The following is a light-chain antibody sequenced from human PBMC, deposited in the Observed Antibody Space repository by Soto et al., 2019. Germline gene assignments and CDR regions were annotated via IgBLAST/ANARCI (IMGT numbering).Light chain of an antibody. CDR2: DAS. CDR3: QQYNSFSLT. Sequence: DVQMTQSPSILSAYVGARFTITCRASQSISTLLAGYQQKPGQAPKXXTYDASNSESGVPSRFSGSGSGTEFTLTISGLQNDDFASYYCQQYNSFSLTFGGGTKVDIK. CDR1: QSISTL. J-gene: IGKJ4*01. V-gene: IGKV1-5*01.